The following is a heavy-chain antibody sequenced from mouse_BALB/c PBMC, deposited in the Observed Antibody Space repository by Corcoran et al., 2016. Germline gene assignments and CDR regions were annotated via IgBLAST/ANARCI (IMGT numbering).Heavy chain of an antibody. CDR3: TRRGYYGNDFDY. CDR1: GYTFPTYG. J-gene: IGHJ2*01. D-gene: IGHD2-1*01. CDR2: INTYTGEP. Sequence: QIPLVQSGPEMKKPGVTVKISCKTSGYTFPTYGMNWVKLAPGKGLKWVGWINTYTGEPTCADDFKGRFAFSFDTSASSAYLQINNLKNEDTATYFGTRRGYYGNDFDYWGQGTTLTVSS. V-gene: IGHV9-3-1*01.